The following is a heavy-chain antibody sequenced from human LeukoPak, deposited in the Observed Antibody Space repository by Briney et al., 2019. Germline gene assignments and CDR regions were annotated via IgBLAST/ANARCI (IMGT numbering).Heavy chain of an antibody. J-gene: IGHJ4*02. V-gene: IGHV3-23*01. CDR3: AKLSSPYYFDY. CDR2: ISGSGGST. CDR1: GXTFSSYA. Sequence: PGGSLRLSCAASGXTFSSYAMSWVRQAPGKGLEWVSGISGSGGSTDYADSVKGRFTLSRDNSKNTLYLQMNSLRAEDTAVYYCAKLSSPYYFDYWGQGTLVTVSS.